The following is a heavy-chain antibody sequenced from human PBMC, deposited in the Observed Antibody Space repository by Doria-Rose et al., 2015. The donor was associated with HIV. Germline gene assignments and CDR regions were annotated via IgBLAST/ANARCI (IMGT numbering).Heavy chain of an antibody. Sequence: LVQPGGPLTLSCAASGFSFSSYEINWVRQAPEKGLEWVAYISGSGRTIYYADSVKGRFTISRDNAKTSLFLQMNSLRAEDTAVYYCARDSHMAPNFYDTSGHVAPFDYWGQGSLVTVSS. D-gene: IGHD3-22*01. CDR1: GFSFSSYE. CDR3: ARDSHMAPNFYDTSGHVAPFDY. V-gene: IGHV3-48*03. CDR2: ISGSGRTI. J-gene: IGHJ4*02.